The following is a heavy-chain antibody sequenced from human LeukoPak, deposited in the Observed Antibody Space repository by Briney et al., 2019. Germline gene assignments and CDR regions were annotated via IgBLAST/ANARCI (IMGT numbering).Heavy chain of an antibody. CDR1: GFTFSSYS. Sequence: PGGSLRLSXAASGFTFSSYSMNWVRQAPGKGLEWVSSISSSSSYIYYADSVKGRFTISRDNAKNSLYLQMNSLRAEDTAVYYCARDLRYGSSWYWDWFDPWGQGTLVTVSS. CDR2: ISSSSSYI. J-gene: IGHJ5*02. V-gene: IGHV3-21*01. D-gene: IGHD6-13*01. CDR3: ARDLRYGSSWYWDWFDP.